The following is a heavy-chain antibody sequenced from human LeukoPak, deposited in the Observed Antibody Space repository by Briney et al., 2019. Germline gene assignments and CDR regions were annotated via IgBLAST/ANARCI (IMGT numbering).Heavy chain of an antibody. J-gene: IGHJ3*01. V-gene: IGHV1-2*02. CDR2: INPNSSGT. D-gene: IGHD4-11*01. CDR3: AREVSNYGPPLFYD. Sequence: ASVKVSCKASGYTFTGYYMHWVRQAPGQGLEWMGWINPNSSGTNYAQKFQGRVTMTRDTSISTAYMELSRLRSDDTAVYYCAREVSNYGPPLFYDWGQGTMVTISS. CDR1: GYTFTGYY.